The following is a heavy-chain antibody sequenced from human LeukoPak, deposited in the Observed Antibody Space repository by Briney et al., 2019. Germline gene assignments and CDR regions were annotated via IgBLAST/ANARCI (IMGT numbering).Heavy chain of an antibody. CDR1: GFTVTSNY. V-gene: IGHV3-66*01. D-gene: IGHD3-9*01. CDR3: AKGLHYNILTGFRREYYFDS. Sequence: GGSLRLSCLASGFTVTSNYLTWVRRAPGKGLEWVSFTYSGGSTYYADSVKGRFTISRDNSKNTLYLQMNSLRAEDTAIYYCAKGLHYNILTGFRREYYFDSWGQGTLVTVSS. CDR2: TYSGGST. J-gene: IGHJ4*02.